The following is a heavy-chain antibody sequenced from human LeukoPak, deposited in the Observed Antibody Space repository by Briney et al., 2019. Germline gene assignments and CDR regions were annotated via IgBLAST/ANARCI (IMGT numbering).Heavy chain of an antibody. V-gene: IGHV1-69*05. J-gene: IGHJ3*02. CDR2: IIPIFGTA. D-gene: IGHD3-10*01. Sequence: SVKVSCKASGGTFSSYAISWVRQAPGQGLEWMGRIIPIFGTANYAQKFQGRVTITTDESTSAAYMELSSLRSEDTAVYYCVRGRDNTSYYYGSGSRNDAFDIWGQGTMVTVSS. CDR1: GGTFSSYA. CDR3: VRGRDNTSYYYGSGSRNDAFDI.